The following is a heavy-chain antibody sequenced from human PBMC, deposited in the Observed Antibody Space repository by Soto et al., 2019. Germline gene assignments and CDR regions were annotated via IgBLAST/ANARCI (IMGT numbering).Heavy chain of an antibody. V-gene: IGHV3-21*01. J-gene: IGHJ6*03. CDR1: GFTFSSYS. CDR3: ARDIVVVPAAMSPYYYYMDV. CDR2: ISSRSSYI. Sequence: EVQLVESGGGLVKPGGSLRRSCAASGFTFSSYSMNWVRQAPGKGLEWVSSISSRSSYIYYADSVKGRLTISRDNAKNSLYLQMNSLRAEDTAVYYCARDIVVVPAAMSPYYYYMDVWGKGTTVTVSS. D-gene: IGHD2-2*01.